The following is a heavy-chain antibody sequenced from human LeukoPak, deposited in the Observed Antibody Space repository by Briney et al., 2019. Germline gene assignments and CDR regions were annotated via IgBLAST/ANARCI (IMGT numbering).Heavy chain of an antibody. D-gene: IGHD2-15*01. CDR2: TSWDGGTT. J-gene: IGHJ4*02. V-gene: IGHV3-43D*03. CDR3: ARGRLFCSGGSSADY. CDR1: GFTFDDYA. Sequence: GGSLRLSCAASGFTFDDYAMHWVRQAPGKGLEWVSLTSWDGGTTYYADSVKGRFTISRDNSKNTLYLQMNSLRAEDTAVYYCARGRLFCSGGSSADYWGQGTLVTVSS.